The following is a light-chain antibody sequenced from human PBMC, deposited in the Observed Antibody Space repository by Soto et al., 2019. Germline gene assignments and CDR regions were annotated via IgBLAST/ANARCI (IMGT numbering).Light chain of an antibody. J-gene: IGLJ2*01. CDR2: EVS. CDR3: SSYTSSSTL. V-gene: IGLV2-18*02. CDR1: SSDVGSYNR. Sequence: QSVLTQPPSVSGSPGQSVTISCTGTSSDVGSYNRVSWYQQPPGTAPKLMIYEVSNRPSGVPDRFSGSKSGNTASLTISGLRAEDEADYYCSSYTSSSTLFGGGTKLTVL.